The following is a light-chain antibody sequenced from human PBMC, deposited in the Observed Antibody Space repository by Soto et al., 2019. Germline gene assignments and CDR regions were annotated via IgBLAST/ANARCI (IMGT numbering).Light chain of an antibody. J-gene: IGKJ4*01. CDR2: DSS. V-gene: IGKV1-33*01. Sequence: DLQMTQSPSSLSASVGDRVTITCQASQDISNYLSWYQQRPGKAPKLLIYDSSNLETGVPSRFSGGGSGTNFTFTISSLQPEDIATYYCQQSDSLPLTFGGGTKMDIK. CDR3: QQSDSLPLT. CDR1: QDISNY.